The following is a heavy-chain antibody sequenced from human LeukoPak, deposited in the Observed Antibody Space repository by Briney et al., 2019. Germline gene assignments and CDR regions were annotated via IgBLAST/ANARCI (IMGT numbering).Heavy chain of an antibody. Sequence: PSETLSLTCAVYGGSFSGYYWSWIRQPPGKGLEWIGEINHSGSTNYNPSLKSRVTISVDTSKNQFSLKLSSVTAADTAVYYCARLRGIQDYYYYGMDVWGQGTTVTVSS. V-gene: IGHV4-34*01. CDR2: INHSGST. CDR1: GGSFSGYY. J-gene: IGHJ6*02. D-gene: IGHD2-15*01. CDR3: ARLRGIQDYYYYGMDV.